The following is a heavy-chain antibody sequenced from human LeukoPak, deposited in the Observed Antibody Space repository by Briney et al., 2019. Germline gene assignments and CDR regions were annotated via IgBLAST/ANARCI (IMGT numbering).Heavy chain of an antibody. J-gene: IGHJ4*02. CDR1: GFSFSSYA. V-gene: IGHV3-23*01. D-gene: IGHD3-10*01. CDR3: ANLVRSSSGDY. Sequence: GGSLRLSCAASGFSFSSYAMSWVRQAPGKGLDWVSAISPTSGTTFYADSVKGRFTISRDNSKNTVYLQMNSLRAEDTAVYYCANLVRSSSGDYWGQGTLVTVSS. CDR2: ISPTSGTT.